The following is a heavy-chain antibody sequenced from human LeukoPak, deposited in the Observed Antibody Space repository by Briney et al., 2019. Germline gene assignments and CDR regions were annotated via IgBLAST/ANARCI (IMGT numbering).Heavy chain of an antibody. V-gene: IGHV3-23*01. CDR3: ANFACCHYDSESGY. Sequence: GGSLRLSCVASGFTFNNYAMSWVRQAPGRGLEWLSSISNSGGNIDYRNSVKGRFTISRDNSKNTLYLQMDSLGAEDTAIYYCANFACCHYDSESGYWGQGTLVTVSS. J-gene: IGHJ4*02. D-gene: IGHD3-22*01. CDR2: ISNSGGNI. CDR1: GFTFNNYA.